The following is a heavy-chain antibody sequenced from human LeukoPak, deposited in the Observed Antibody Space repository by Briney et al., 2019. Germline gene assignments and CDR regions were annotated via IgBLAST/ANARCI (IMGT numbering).Heavy chain of an antibody. CDR2: ISGSGGST. CDR3: AKSSWGIVVVPAAREGSWFDP. V-gene: IGHV3-23*01. J-gene: IGHJ5*02. CDR1: GFTFSSYA. Sequence: GGSLRLSCAASGFTFSSYAMSWVRQAPGKGLEWVSAISGSGGSTYYADSVKGRFTISRDNSKNTLYLQMDSLRAEDTAVYYCAKSSWGIVVVPAAREGSWFDPWGQGTLVTVSS. D-gene: IGHD2-2*01.